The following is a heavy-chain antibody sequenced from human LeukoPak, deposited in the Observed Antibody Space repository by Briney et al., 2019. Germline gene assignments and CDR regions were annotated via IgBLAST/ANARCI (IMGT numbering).Heavy chain of an antibody. J-gene: IGHJ3*02. CDR1: GGSISPYY. CDR2: IHYSGGT. Sequence: SETLSLTCSVSGGSISPYYWSWIRQPPGKGLEWIAYIHYSGGTNYNPYLKTRVTESVDTSKNQFSLRLTSVTAADTAVYYCARERQGIRGAFDICGRGTMVTVSS. V-gene: IGHV4-59*08. D-gene: IGHD1-1*01. CDR3: ARERQGIRGAFDI.